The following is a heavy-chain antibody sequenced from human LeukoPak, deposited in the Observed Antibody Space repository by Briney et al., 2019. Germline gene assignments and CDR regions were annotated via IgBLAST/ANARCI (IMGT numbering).Heavy chain of an antibody. V-gene: IGHV4-39*01. CDR2: IYYSGST. J-gene: IGHJ4*02. CDR3: ARRDYYDSSGFDY. CDR1: GGSISSSNW. Sequence: SETLSLTCAVSGGSISSSNWWSWVRQPPGKGLEWIGSIYYSGSTYYNPSLKSRVTISVGTSKNQFSLKLSSVTAADTAVYYCARRDYYDSSGFDYWGQGTLVTVSS. D-gene: IGHD3-22*01.